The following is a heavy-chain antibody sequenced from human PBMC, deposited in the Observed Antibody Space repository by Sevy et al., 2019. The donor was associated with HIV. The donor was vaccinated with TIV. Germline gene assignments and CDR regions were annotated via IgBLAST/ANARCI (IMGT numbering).Heavy chain of an antibody. CDR3: ARDGDQLPQYYFDS. D-gene: IGHD7-27*01. CDR1: GFRFSDHG. Sequence: GGSLRLSCAASGFRFSDHGMHWLRQAPGKGLEWVAAMSFDRSNEHYADSVRGRFSLSRDNSKATLFLQMNNLRLEDTAVYFCARDGDQLPQYYFDSWGQGTLVTVSS. J-gene: IGHJ4*02. V-gene: IGHV3-30*03. CDR2: MSFDRSNE.